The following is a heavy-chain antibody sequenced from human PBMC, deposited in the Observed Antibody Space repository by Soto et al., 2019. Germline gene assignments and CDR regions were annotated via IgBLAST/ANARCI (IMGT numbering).Heavy chain of an antibody. Sequence: SETLSLTCTVSGGSISDTSYYWGWIRQPPGKGLEWIANIYYSGNTFYNPSLKSRVTISVDTSKNQFSLRLTSVTAADTAVYYCARLGGQMATDYWGQGSRVTV. J-gene: IGHJ4*02. CDR1: GGSISDTSYY. CDR3: ARLGGQMATDY. V-gene: IGHV4-39*01. CDR2: IYYSGNT. D-gene: IGHD5-12*01.